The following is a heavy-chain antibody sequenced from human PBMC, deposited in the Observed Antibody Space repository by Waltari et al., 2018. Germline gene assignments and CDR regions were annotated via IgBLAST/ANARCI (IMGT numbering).Heavy chain of an antibody. Sequence: QVQLVQSGAEVKKPGSSVKVSCKASGGTFSSYAISWVRQAPGQGLEWMGGSIPSFGTANYAQKFQGRVTITADESTSTAYMELSSLRAEDTAVYYCARRERHFDYWGQGTLVTVSS. CDR2: SIPSFGTA. D-gene: IGHD1-1*01. CDR3: ARRERHFDY. V-gene: IGHV1-69*01. CDR1: GGTFSSYA. J-gene: IGHJ4*02.